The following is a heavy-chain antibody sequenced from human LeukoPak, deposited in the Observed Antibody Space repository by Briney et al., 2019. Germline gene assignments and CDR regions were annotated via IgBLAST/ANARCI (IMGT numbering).Heavy chain of an antibody. V-gene: IGHV4-39*01. CDR3: ARFITTRHPNWFDP. D-gene: IGHD3-22*01. Sequence: SETLSLTCTVSGGSISSSSYYWGWIRQPPGKGLEWIGSIYHSGSTYYNPSLKSRVTISVDTSKNQFSLKLSSVTAADTAVYYCARFITTRHPNWFDPWGQGTLVTVSS. J-gene: IGHJ5*02. CDR2: IYHSGST. CDR1: GGSISSSSYY.